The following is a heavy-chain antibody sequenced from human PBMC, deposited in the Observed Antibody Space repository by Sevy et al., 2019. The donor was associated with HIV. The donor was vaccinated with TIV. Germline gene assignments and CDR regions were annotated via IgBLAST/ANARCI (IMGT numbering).Heavy chain of an antibody. D-gene: IGHD6-13*01. Sequence: GGSLRLSCAASGFTFSSYGMHWVRQAPGKGLEWVAVISYDGSNKYYADSVKGRFTISRDNSKNTLYLQMNSLRAEETAVYYCAKDPGATMAAAGDFDYWGQGTLVTVSS. CDR2: ISYDGSNK. V-gene: IGHV3-30*18. CDR3: AKDPGATMAAAGDFDY. J-gene: IGHJ4*02. CDR1: GFTFSSYG.